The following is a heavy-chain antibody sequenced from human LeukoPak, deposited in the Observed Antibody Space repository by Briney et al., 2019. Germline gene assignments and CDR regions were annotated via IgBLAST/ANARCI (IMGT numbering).Heavy chain of an antibody. CDR1: GFTFSSYS. CDR3: STDQEVKIVGAPPGY. J-gene: IGHJ4*02. Sequence: GGSLRLSCAASGFTFSSYSMNWFRQAPGKGLEWVSSISSSSSYIYYADSVKGRFTISRDNAKNSLYLQTNSLRAEDTALYYCSTDQEVKIVGAPPGYWGQGTLVTVSS. V-gene: IGHV3-21*01. CDR2: ISSSSSYI. D-gene: IGHD1-26*01.